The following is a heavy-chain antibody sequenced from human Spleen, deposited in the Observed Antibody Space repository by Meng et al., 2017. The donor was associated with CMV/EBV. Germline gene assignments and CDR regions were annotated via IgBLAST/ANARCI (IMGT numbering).Heavy chain of an antibody. V-gene: IGHV1-69*05. CDR1: GYTFTSYY. J-gene: IGHJ3*02. D-gene: IGHD5-18*01. CDR2: IIPIFGTA. Sequence: SVKVSCKASGYTFTSYYMHWVRQAPGQGLEWMGGIIPIFGTANYAQKFQGRVTIATDESTDAAYMELSSLRSEDTAVYYCERDRHSYGPNDAFDIWGQGTMVTVSS. CDR3: ERDRHSYGPNDAFDI.